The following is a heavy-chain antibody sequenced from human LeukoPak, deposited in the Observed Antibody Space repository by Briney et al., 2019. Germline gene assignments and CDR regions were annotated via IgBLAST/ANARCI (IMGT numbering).Heavy chain of an antibody. J-gene: IGHJ6*03. D-gene: IGHD3-16*01. CDR1: GFTFSSYS. Sequence: TGGSLRLCCAASGFTFSSYSMNWVRQAPGKGLEWVSYISGSSGTIYYADAVKGRFTIYRDNAKNSLYLQMNSLRAEDTAVYYCARRSEFGVLYYMDVWGKGTTVTVSS. CDR3: ARRSEFGVLYYMDV. V-gene: IGHV3-48*01. CDR2: ISGSSGTI.